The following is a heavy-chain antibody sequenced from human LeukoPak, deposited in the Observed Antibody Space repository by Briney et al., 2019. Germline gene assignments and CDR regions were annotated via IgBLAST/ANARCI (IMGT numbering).Heavy chain of an antibody. CDR2: ISWNSGSA. D-gene: IGHD5-12*01. J-gene: IGHJ4*02. V-gene: IGHV3-9*01. CDR1: GFTFDDYS. Sequence: GRSLRLSCTASGFTFDDYSMHGVRQAPGKGLEWVSGISWNSGSAVYADSVKGRFTISRDSAKNSLYLQMNSLRTEDTALYYCTKDRTYSAYAALDYWGQGTLVTVSS. CDR3: TKDRTYSAYAALDY.